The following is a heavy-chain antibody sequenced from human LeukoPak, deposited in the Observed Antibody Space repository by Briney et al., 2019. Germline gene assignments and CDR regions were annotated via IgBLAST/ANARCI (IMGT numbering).Heavy chain of an antibody. J-gene: IGHJ4*02. CDR1: GFTFSSYA. CDR2: ISYDGSNK. Sequence: GGSLRLSCAASGFTFSSYAMHWVRQAPGKGLEWVAVISYDGSNKYYADSVKGRFTISRDNSKNTLYLQMNSLRAEDTAVYCCARSTYYYDSSGYYLGYWGQGTLVTVSS. V-gene: IGHV3-30-3*01. D-gene: IGHD3-22*01. CDR3: ARSTYYYDSSGYYLGY.